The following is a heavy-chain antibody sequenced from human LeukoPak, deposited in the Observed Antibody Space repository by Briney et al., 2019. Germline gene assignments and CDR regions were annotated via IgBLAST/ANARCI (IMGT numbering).Heavy chain of an antibody. Sequence: GGSLRLSCAASGFTFSSYAMSWVRQAPGKGLEWVSGISVSGGNTYSADSVGGRFTISRDNSKNTLYLQMNSLRAEETAVYYCAKVGSGRGDFDYWGQGTLVTVSS. CDR1: GFTFSSYA. D-gene: IGHD3-10*01. CDR3: AKVGSGRGDFDY. V-gene: IGHV3-23*01. CDR2: ISVSGGNT. J-gene: IGHJ4*02.